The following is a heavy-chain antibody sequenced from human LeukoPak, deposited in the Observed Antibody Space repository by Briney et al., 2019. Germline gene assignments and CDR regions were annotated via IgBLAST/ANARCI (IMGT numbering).Heavy chain of an antibody. CDR3: ARKGGLFDY. V-gene: IGHV4-59*01. Sequence: PSETLSLTCTVSGGSIRYYYWSWIRQSPGKGLEWIGYIHYNGSTNYNPSLKSRVTISVDMSKNQFSLKMSSVTAADTAVYYRARKGGLFDYWGQGRLVTVSS. CDR2: IHYNGST. J-gene: IGHJ4*02. D-gene: IGHD2-15*01. CDR1: GGSIRYYY.